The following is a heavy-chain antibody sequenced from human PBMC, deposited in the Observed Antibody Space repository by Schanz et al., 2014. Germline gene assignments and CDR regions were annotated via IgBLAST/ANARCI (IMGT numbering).Heavy chain of an antibody. CDR2: IWYNGSNK. Sequence: QVQLVESGGGVVQPGRSLRLSCAASGFTFRKYGVHWVGQAPGKGLEWVAVIWYNGSNKYYADSVRGRFTISRDNSKNTLYLHMNNLRAEDTAVYYCARDRVGASSDFDDWGQGTLVTVSS. J-gene: IGHJ4*02. CDR3: ARDRVGASSDFDD. CDR1: GFTFRKYG. V-gene: IGHV3-33*01. D-gene: IGHD3-22*01.